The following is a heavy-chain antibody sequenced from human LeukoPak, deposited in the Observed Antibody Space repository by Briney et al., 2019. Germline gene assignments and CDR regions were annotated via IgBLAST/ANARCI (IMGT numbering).Heavy chain of an antibody. D-gene: IGHD3-22*01. CDR2: IWYDGSNK. V-gene: IGHV3-33*01. CDR1: GFTFSSYG. J-gene: IGHJ6*03. CDR3: ARDRVVVILPYYYYYMDV. Sequence: PGGSLRLSCAASGFTFSSYGMHWVRQAPGKGLERVAVIWYDGSNKYYADSVKGRFTISRDNSKNTLYLQMNSLRAEDTAVYYCARDRVVVILPYYYYYMDVWGKGTTVTVSS.